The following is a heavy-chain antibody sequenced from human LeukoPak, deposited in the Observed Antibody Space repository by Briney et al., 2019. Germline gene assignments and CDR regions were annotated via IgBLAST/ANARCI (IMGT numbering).Heavy chain of an antibody. CDR3: ARAFSGDFDWLPNWFDR. CDR1: GGSISSGSYY. V-gene: IGHV4-61*02. CDR2: IYTSGST. Sequence: SETLSLTCTVSGGSISSGSYYWSWIRQPAGKGLEWIGRIYTSGSTNYNPSLKSRVTISVDTSKNQFSLKLSSVTAADTAMYYCARAFSGDFDWLPNWFDRWGQGTLVTVSS. J-gene: IGHJ5*02. D-gene: IGHD3-9*01.